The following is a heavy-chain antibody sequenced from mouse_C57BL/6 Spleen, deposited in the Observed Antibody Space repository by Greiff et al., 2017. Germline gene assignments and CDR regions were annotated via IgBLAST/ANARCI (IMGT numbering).Heavy chain of an antibody. D-gene: IGHD3-3*01. CDR3: ARFLGQGDWFAY. V-gene: IGHV1-56*01. J-gene: IGHJ3*01. Sequence: QVHVKQSGPELVRPGASVKISCKAPGYTFTSHWMQWVRQRPGQGLEWIGEIFPGSGSTYYNEKFKGKATLTVDTSSSTAYMQLSSLTSEDSAVYFCARFLGQGDWFAYWGQGTLVTVSA. CDR2: IFPGSGST. CDR1: GYTFTSHW.